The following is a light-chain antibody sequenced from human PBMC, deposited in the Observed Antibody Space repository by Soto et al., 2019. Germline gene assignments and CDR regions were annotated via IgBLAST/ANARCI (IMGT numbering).Light chain of an antibody. Sequence: EIVLTQSPGTPSLSPGERATLSCRASQSINTRYLAWYQQKPGQAPRLLIYGASSRATGIPDRFSGSGSGTDFTLTISRLEPEDFAVYYCQQYGSSPLFGQGTKLEIK. CDR1: QSINTRY. V-gene: IGKV3-20*01. CDR3: QQYGSSPL. J-gene: IGKJ2*01. CDR2: GAS.